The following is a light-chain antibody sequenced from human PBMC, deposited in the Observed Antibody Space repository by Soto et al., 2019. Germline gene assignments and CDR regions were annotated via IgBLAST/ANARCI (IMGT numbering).Light chain of an antibody. Sequence: DIQMTQSPASLSASVGDRVTITCRASQSISSYINWYQQKPGKAPNLLIYTASSLESGVPARFSGSGSETDFTLTISSLQPEDFATYSCQQSNSITWTFGQGTKVDIK. J-gene: IGKJ1*01. V-gene: IGKV1-39*01. CDR1: QSISSY. CDR3: QQSNSITWT. CDR2: TAS.